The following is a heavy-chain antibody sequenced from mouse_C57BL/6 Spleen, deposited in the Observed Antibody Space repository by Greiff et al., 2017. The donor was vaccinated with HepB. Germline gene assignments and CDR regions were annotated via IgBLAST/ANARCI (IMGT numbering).Heavy chain of an antibody. Sequence: EVKLVESGGGLVKPGGSLKLSCAASGFTFSSYAMSWVRQTPEKRLEWVATISDGGSYTYYPDNVKGRFTISRDNAKNNLYLQMSHLKSEDTAMYYCARRGSSYEFDYWGQGTTLTVSS. CDR2: ISDGGSYT. CDR3: ARRGSSYEFDY. D-gene: IGHD1-1*01. CDR1: GFTFSSYA. V-gene: IGHV5-4*03. J-gene: IGHJ2*01.